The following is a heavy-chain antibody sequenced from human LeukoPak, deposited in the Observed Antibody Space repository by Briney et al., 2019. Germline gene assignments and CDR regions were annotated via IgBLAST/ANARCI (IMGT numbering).Heavy chain of an antibody. CDR2: IYHRGST. CDR1: GYSISSGFY. Sequence: SETLSLTCTVSGYSISSGFYWGWIRQPPGKGLEWIGSIYHRGSTYYNPSLKSRVTISVDTSKNQFSLKLSSVTAADTAVYYCAKRGVIWGQGTMVTVSS. CDR3: AKRGVI. D-gene: IGHD3-10*01. J-gene: IGHJ3*02. V-gene: IGHV4-38-2*02.